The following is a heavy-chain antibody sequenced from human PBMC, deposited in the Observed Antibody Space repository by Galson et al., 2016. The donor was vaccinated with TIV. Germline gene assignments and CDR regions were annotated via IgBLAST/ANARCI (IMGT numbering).Heavy chain of an antibody. D-gene: IGHD2-21*02. V-gene: IGHV1-69*13. J-gene: IGHJ4*02. CDR1: GGTFDNYP. CDR3: ARLTPCGGDCYYFDY. CDR2: IIPISAIA. Sequence: SVKVSCKASGGTFDNYPITWVRQAPGQGLEWMGGIIPISAIADNAQKFQGRISITADESTSTAYMELSSLRSEDTAVYYCARLTPCGGDCYYFDYWGQGTLVTVPS.